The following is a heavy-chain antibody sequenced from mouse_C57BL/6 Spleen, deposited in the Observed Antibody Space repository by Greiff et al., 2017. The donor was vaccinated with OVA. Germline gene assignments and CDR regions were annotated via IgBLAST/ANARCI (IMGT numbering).Heavy chain of an antibody. D-gene: IGHD1-1*01. V-gene: IGHV5-16*01. J-gene: IGHJ2*01. CDR1: GFTFSDYY. CDR3: ARGDCSSPCDY. CDR2: INSDGSST. Sequence: EVHLVESEGGLVQPGSSMKLSCTASGFTFSDYYMAWVRQVPEKGLEWVANINSDGSSTSYLDSLKSSFIISRDNAKNILYLQMSSLKSEDAAADYCARGDCSSPCDYWGQGTTLTVSS.